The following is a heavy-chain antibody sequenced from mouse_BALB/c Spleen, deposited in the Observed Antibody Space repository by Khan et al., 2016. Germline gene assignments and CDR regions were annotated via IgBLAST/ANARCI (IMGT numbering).Heavy chain of an antibody. Sequence: VQLQQSGAELVKPGASVKLSCTASGFNIKDTYMHWVKQRPEQGLEWIGRIDPANGNTKYDPKFQGKATITADTSSNTAYLQLSSLTSEDTAVYYCASSDYGSSYYFDYWGQGTTLTVSS. CDR1: GFNIKDTY. J-gene: IGHJ2*01. CDR3: ASSDYGSSYYFDY. CDR2: IDPANGNT. V-gene: IGHV14-3*02. D-gene: IGHD1-1*01.